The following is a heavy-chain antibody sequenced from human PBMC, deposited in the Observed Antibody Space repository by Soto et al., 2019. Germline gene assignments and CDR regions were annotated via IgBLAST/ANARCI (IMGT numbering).Heavy chain of an antibody. Sequence: QVQLVQSGAEVKKPGASVKVSCKASGYTFTSYYMHWVRQAPGQGLEWMGIINPSGGSTSYAQKFQGRVTMTRDTSTSTVYMELSSLRSEDTAVYYCAREVADIVVVPAAIYYYYGMDVWGQGTTVTVSS. CDR2: INPSGGST. D-gene: IGHD2-2*01. CDR1: GYTFTSYY. J-gene: IGHJ6*02. V-gene: IGHV1-46*01. CDR3: AREVADIVVVPAAIYYYYGMDV.